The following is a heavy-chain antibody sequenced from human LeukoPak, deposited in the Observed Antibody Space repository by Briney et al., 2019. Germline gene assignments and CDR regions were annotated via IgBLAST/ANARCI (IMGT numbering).Heavy chain of an antibody. CDR3: AKDPYGSGNSNWFDP. J-gene: IGHJ5*02. CDR1: GFTFDDYA. Sequence: GGSLKLSCAASGFTFDDYAMHWVRQAPGKGLEWVSGISWNSGGIVYADSVRGRFTISRDNAKNSLYLQMNSLRAEDTALYYCAKDPYGSGNSNWFDPWGQGTLVTVSS. V-gene: IGHV3-9*01. CDR2: ISWNSGGI. D-gene: IGHD3-10*01.